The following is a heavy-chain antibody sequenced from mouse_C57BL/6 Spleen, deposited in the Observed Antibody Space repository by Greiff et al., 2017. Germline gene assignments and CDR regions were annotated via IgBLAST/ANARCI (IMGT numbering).Heavy chain of an antibody. Sequence: EVKLVESGGGLVQPGGSLSLSCAASGFTFTDYYMSWVRQPPGKALEWLGFIRNKANGYTTEYSASVKGRFTISRDNSQSILYLQMNALRAEDSATYYCARSLNWDEGYFDVWGTGTTVTVSS. CDR2: IRNKANGYTT. V-gene: IGHV7-3*01. J-gene: IGHJ1*03. CDR1: GFTFTDYY. CDR3: ARSLNWDEGYFDV. D-gene: IGHD4-1*02.